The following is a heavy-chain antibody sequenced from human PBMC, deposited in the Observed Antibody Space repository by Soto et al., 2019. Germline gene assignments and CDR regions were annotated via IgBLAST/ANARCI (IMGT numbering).Heavy chain of an antibody. CDR2: IYYSGST. J-gene: IGHJ4*02. CDR1: GGSISSYY. Sequence: SETLSLTCTVSGGSISSYYWSWIRQPPGKGLEWIGYIYYSGSTNYNPSLKSRVTISVETSKNQFSLKLTSVTAADTAIYYCAGGSPSAWEPPFYWGQGTLVTVSS. D-gene: IGHD1-26*01. CDR3: AGGSPSAWEPPFY. V-gene: IGHV4-59*12.